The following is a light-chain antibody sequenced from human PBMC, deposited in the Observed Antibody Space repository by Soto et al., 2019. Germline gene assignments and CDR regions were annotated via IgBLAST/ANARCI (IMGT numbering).Light chain of an antibody. CDR1: QSVRSSY. V-gene: IGKV3-20*01. Sequence: EIVLTQSPGTLSLSPGERATLSCRASQSVRSSYLAWYQQKPRQAPRLLIYGASSRATDIPDRFSGSGSGTDFTLTISRLEPEDFAVYYCQQYGSSPPTFGQGTKVEIK. CDR3: QQYGSSPPT. CDR2: GAS. J-gene: IGKJ1*01.